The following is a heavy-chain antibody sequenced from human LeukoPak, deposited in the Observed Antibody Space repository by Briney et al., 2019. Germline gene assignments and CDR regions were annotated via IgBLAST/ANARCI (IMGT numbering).Heavy chain of an antibody. J-gene: IGHJ6*02. CDR2: IRHSGST. D-gene: IGHD6-13*01. Sequence: PGGSLRLSCAASGFTFNTYTMDWVRQAPGKGLEWIGEIRHSGSTNYNPSLKGRVTVSVDTSKNQFSLRLTSVTAADTAVYYCARRGSWTYYYAMDVWGQGTTVTVSS. CDR3: ARRGSWTYYYAMDV. CDR1: GFTFNTYT. V-gene: IGHV4-34*01.